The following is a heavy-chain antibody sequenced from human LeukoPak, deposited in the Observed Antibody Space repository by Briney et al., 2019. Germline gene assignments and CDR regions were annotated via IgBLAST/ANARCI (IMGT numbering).Heavy chain of an antibody. J-gene: IGHJ6*02. CDR1: GGSISSYY. V-gene: IGHV4-59*01. CDR2: IYYSGST. D-gene: IGHD4-23*01. CDR3: ARGQYYGGWYYYGMDV. Sequence: PSETLSLTCTVSGGSISSYYWSWILQPPGKGLEWIGYIYYSGSTNYNPSLKSRVTISVDTSKNQFSLKLSSVTAADTAVYYCARGQYYGGWYYYGMDVWGQGTTVTVSS.